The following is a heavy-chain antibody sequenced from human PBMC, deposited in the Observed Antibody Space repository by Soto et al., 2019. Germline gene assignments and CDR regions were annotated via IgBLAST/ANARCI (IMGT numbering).Heavy chain of an antibody. V-gene: IGHV3-33*01. CDR1: GFTFSSYG. CDR3: ARGSDSSSWYSPYNWFDP. D-gene: IGHD6-13*01. J-gene: IGHJ5*02. Sequence: GGSLRLSCAASGFTFSSYGMHWVRQAPGKGLEWVAVIWYDGSNKYYADSVKGRFTISRDNSKNTLYLQMNSLRAEDTAVYYCARGSDSSSWYSPYNWFDPWGQGTLVTVSS. CDR2: IWYDGSNK.